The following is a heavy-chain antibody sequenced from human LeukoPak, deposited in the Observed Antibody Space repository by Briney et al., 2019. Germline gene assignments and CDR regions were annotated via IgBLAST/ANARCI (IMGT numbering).Heavy chain of an antibody. J-gene: IGHJ4*02. D-gene: IGHD3-9*01. Sequence: GGSLRLSCAASGFTVSSNYMSWVRQAPGKGLEWVSVIYSGGSTYYADSVKGRFTISRHNSKNTLYLQMNSLRAEDTAVYYCAKDYDTLTGYYSLIDYWGQGTLVTVSS. V-gene: IGHV3-53*04. CDR2: IYSGGST. CDR1: GFTVSSNY. CDR3: AKDYDTLTGYYSLIDY.